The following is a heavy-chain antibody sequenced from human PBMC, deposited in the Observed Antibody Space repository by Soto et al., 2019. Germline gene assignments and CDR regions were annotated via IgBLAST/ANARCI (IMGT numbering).Heavy chain of an antibody. CDR2: IYYSGST. CDR3: ARERPSRLEYDSSGYTAGGAFDI. CDR1: GGSISSGGYY. J-gene: IGHJ3*02. D-gene: IGHD3-22*01. V-gene: IGHV4-31*03. Sequence: QVQLQESGPGLVKPSQTLSLTCTVSGGSISSGGYYWSWIRQHPGKGLEWIGYIYYSGSTYYNPSLKSRVTISVDTSKNQFSLKLSSVTAADTAVYYCARERPSRLEYDSSGYTAGGAFDIWGQGTMVTVSS.